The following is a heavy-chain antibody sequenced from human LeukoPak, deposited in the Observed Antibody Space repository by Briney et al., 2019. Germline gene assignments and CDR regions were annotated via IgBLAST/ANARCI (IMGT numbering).Heavy chain of an antibody. CDR3: ARRVHSSSWSSYFDY. D-gene: IGHD6-13*01. Sequence: SETLSLTCAVYGGSFSGYYWSWIRQPPGKGLEWIGEINHSGSTNYNPSLKSRVTISVDTSKNQFSLKLSSVTAADTAVYYCARRVHSSSWSSYFDYWGQETLVTVSS. V-gene: IGHV4-34*01. J-gene: IGHJ4*02. CDR1: GGSFSGYY. CDR2: INHSGST.